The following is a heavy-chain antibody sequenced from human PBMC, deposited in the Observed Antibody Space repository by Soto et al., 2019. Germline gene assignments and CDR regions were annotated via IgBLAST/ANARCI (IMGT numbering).Heavy chain of an antibody. CDR1: GFTVSSNY. D-gene: IGHD2-8*01. J-gene: IGHJ5*02. CDR2: ICSGGST. V-gene: IGHV3-53*01. Sequence: GGSLRLSCAASGFTVSSNYMSWVRQAPGKGLEWVSVICSGGSTYYADFGKVRFTISRDNSKNSLYLQMNSLRAEDTAVYYCAKDLFLSAILMVYAADNWFDPWGQGTLVTVSS. CDR3: AKDLFLSAILMVYAADNWFDP.